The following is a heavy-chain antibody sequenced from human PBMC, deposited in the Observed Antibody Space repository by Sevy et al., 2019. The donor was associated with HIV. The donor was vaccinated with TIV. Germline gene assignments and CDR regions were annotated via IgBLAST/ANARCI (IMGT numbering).Heavy chain of an antibody. V-gene: IGHV4-39*01. CDR2: IYYSGST. J-gene: IGHJ4*02. CDR3: ARRFRGSVDY. CDR1: GGSISSSSYY. D-gene: IGHD3-16*01. Sequence: SETLSLTCTVSGGSISSSSYYWGWIRQPPGKGLEWIGSIYYSGSTYYNPSLKSRVTISVDTSKNQFSLKLSSLTAADTAVYYCARRFRGSVDYWGQGTLVTVSS.